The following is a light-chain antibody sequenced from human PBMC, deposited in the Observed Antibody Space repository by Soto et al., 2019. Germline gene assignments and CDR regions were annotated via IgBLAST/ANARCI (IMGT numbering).Light chain of an antibody. Sequence: EIVLTQSPGPLSLSPGERATLSCRASRSVGTYLAWYQQKLGQAPRLLIYGTSSRATGIPDRFRGSESGTDCPLTNSRLEPEDYAVYYCQQYVSIPLTFGGGTKVEIK. CDR1: RSVGTY. V-gene: IGKV3-20*01. J-gene: IGKJ4*01. CDR3: QQYVSIPLT. CDR2: GTS.